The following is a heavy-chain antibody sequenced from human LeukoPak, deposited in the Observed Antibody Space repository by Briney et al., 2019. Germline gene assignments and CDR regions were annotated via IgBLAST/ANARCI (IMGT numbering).Heavy chain of an antibody. CDR1: GGTFSSYA. Sequence: SVKVSCKASGGTFSSYAISWVRQAPGQGLEWMGRIIPIFGTANYAQKFQGRVTITTDESTSTACMELSSLRSEDTAVYYCARVVTYYYGSGSYYSYYFDYWGQGTLVTVSS. D-gene: IGHD3-10*01. CDR3: ARVVTYYYGSGSYYSYYFDY. CDR2: IIPIFGTA. J-gene: IGHJ4*02. V-gene: IGHV1-69*05.